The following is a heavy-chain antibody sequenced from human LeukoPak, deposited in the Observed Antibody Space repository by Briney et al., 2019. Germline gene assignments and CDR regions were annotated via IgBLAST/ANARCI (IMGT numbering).Heavy chain of an antibody. CDR2: VYYSGST. Sequence: SETLSLTCTVSGGSVSSKTYYWGWIRQTPGKVLEWIGNVYYSGSTYKNPSLQSRVTIFIDTSKNQFSLILSSVTAADTAIYYCARADTTGYPNFDFWGQGTLVTVSS. J-gene: IGHJ4*02. CDR3: ARADTTGYPNFDF. V-gene: IGHV4-39*01. CDR1: GGSVSSKTYY. D-gene: IGHD3-22*01.